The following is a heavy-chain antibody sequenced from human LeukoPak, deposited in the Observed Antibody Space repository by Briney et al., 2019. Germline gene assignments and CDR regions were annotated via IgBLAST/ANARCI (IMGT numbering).Heavy chain of an antibody. V-gene: IGHV4-59*01. CDR3: ARDRGLLWFGELSPNWFDP. J-gene: IGHJ5*02. CDR2: IYYSGST. D-gene: IGHD3-10*01. CDR1: GGSISSYY. Sequence: TSETLSLTCTVSGGSISSYYWTWIRQPPGKGLEWIGYIYYSGSTNYNPSLKSRVTISVDTSKNQFSLKLSSVTAADTAVYYCARDRGLLWFGELSPNWFDPWGQGTLVTVSS.